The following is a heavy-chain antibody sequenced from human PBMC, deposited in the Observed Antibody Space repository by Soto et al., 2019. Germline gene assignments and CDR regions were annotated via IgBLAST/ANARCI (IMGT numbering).Heavy chain of an antibody. J-gene: IGHJ6*03. CDR1: GFTFSSYG. CDR2: IWYDGSNK. V-gene: IGHV3-33*01. D-gene: IGHD3-16*02. Sequence: QVQLVESGGGVVQPGRSLRLSCAASGFTFSSYGMHWVRQAPGKGLEWVAVIWYDGSNKYYADSVKGRFTISRDNSKNTLYLHMNSMRAEDTAVYYCARDGIMITFGGVIERGVDYYYYYMDVWGKGTTVTVSS. CDR3: ARDGIMITFGGVIERGVDYYYYYMDV.